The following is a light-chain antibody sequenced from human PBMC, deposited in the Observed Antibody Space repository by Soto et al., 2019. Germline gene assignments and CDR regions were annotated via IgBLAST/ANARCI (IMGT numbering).Light chain of an antibody. CDR2: KAS. CDR3: QQYNDNRT. CDR1: QSISSW. Sequence: DIQMTQSPSTLSASVGDRVTITCRASQSISSWLVWYQQKPGKAPKLLIYKASTLQSGAPSRFSGSGSGTEFTLTISSLQPDDFATYYCQQYNDNRTFGQGTKVEIK. V-gene: IGKV1-5*03. J-gene: IGKJ1*01.